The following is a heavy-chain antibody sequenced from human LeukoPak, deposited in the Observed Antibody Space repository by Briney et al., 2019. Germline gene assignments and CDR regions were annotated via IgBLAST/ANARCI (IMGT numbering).Heavy chain of an antibody. CDR1: GDSLSRLH. V-gene: IGHV4-59*08. D-gene: IGHD2-15*01. Sequence: SETLSLTHSVSGDSLSRLHWHWLRQPPGKGLEWIGYVSSDGTTNYTPSLRSRLIMSVDTAKNDISLNLTSVTAADTARYDCTRLVCIVEGCYNHRGRGTLVTVSS. J-gene: IGHJ4*02. CDR3: TRLVCIVEGCYNH. CDR2: VSSDGTT.